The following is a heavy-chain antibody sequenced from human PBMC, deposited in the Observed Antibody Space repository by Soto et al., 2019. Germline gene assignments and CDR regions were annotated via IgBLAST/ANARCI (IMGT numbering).Heavy chain of an antibody. CDR1: GFTFSNAW. CDR2: IKSKTDGGTT. Sequence: EVQLVESGGGLVKPGGSLRLSCAASGFTFSNAWMSWVRQAPGKGLEWVGRIKSKTDGGTTDYAAPVKGRFTISRDDSKKTLYLQMNSLKTEDTAGYYCTADWGHRSLTQRPPFDYWGQGTLVTVSS. J-gene: IGHJ4*02. V-gene: IGHV3-15*01. D-gene: IGHD3-16*01. CDR3: TADWGHRSLTQRPPFDY.